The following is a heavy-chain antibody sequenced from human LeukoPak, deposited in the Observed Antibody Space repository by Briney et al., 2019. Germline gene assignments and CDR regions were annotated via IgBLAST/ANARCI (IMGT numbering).Heavy chain of an antibody. J-gene: IGHJ4*02. V-gene: IGHV1-24*01. Sequence: ASVKVSCKVSGYTLSELSMHWVRQAPGKGLEWMGGFDSEDGKTIYAQEFQARVTMTEDTSTDTAYMELSSLRSEDTAVYYCATRNPNSSSWTLFDYWGQGTLVTVSP. CDR2: FDSEDGKT. CDR3: ATRNPNSSSWTLFDY. D-gene: IGHD6-13*01. CDR1: GYTLSELS.